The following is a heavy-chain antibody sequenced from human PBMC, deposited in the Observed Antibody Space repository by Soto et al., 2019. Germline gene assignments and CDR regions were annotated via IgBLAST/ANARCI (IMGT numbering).Heavy chain of an antibody. CDR3: ARVGYCSGGSCFKRTYYYYGMDV. D-gene: IGHD2-15*01. Sequence: ASVKVSCKASGYTFTSYGIRWVRQAPGQGLEWMGWISAYNGNTNYAQKLQGRVTMTTDTSTSTAYMELRSLRSDDTAVYYCARVGYCSGGSCFKRTYYYYGMDVWGQGTTVTVSS. CDR1: GYTFTSYG. V-gene: IGHV1-18*04. CDR2: ISAYNGNT. J-gene: IGHJ6*02.